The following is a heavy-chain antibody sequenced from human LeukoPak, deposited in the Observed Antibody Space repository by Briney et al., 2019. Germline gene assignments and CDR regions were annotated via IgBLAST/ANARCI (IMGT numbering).Heavy chain of an antibody. D-gene: IGHD2-21*02. J-gene: IGHJ4*02. CDR2: FDPEDGET. V-gene: IGHV1-24*01. CDR3: ATDPRKAYCGGDCYSLGY. Sequence: ASVKVSCKVSGYTLTELSMHWVRQAPGKGLEWMGGFDPEDGETIYAQKFQGRVTMTEDTSTDTAYMELSSLRSDDTAVYYCATDPRKAYCGGDCYSLGYWGQGTLVTVSS. CDR1: GYTLTELS.